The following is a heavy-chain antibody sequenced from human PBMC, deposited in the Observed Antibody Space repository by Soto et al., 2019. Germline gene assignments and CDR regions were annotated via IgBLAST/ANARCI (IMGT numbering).Heavy chain of an antibody. J-gene: IGHJ4*02. CDR1: GYTFTSYG. V-gene: IGHV1-2*02. Sequence: ASVKVSCKASGYTFTSYGISWVRQAPGQGLEWMGWINPNSGGTNYAQKFQGGVTMTRDTSISTAYMELSRLRSDDTAVYYCVRDGGMATVPTLDFDYWGQGTLVTVSS. CDR2: INPNSGGT. CDR3: VRDGGMATVPTLDFDY. D-gene: IGHD4-4*01.